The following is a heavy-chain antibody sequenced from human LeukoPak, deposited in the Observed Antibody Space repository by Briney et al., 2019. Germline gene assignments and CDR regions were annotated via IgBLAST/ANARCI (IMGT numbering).Heavy chain of an antibody. CDR1: GGSISRGNYY. V-gene: IGHV4-61*02. CDR3: ARDVGYYFNY. J-gene: IGHJ4*02. Sequence: SQTLSLTCTVSGGSISRGNYYWSWIRQPAGKGLEWIGRIFSTGSTNYSPSLKSRVTISVDTSKNQFSLKLSSVTAADTAVYYCARDVGYYFNYWGQGTLVTVSS. D-gene: IGHD5-12*01. CDR2: IFSTGST.